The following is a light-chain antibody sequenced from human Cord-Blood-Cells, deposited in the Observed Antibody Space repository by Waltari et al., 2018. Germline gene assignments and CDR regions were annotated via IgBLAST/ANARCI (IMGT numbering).Light chain of an antibody. Sequence: QSALTQPRSVSGSPGHSVTISCTGTSSDVCGSNYVSWYQQHPCKAPKRMIYDVSKRPSGVPDRFSGSKSGNTASLTISGLQAEDEADYYCCSYAGSLFGGGTKLTVL. V-gene: IGLV2-11*01. CDR2: DVS. CDR1: SSDVCGSNY. CDR3: CSYAGSL. J-gene: IGLJ3*02.